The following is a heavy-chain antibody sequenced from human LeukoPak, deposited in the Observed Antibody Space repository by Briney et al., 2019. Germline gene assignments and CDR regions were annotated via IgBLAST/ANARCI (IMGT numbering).Heavy chain of an antibody. CDR1: GGTFSSYA. J-gene: IGHJ4*02. CDR2: NIPIFGTA. V-gene: IGHV1-69*13. D-gene: IGHD3-3*01. Sequence: ASVKVSCKASGGTFSSYAISWVRQAPGQGLEWMGGNIPIFGTANYAQKFQGRVTITADESTSTAYMELSSLRSEDTAVYYCARDVGDYDFWSGSLSDGYRLDYWGQGTLVTVSS. CDR3: ARDVGDYDFWSGSLSDGYRLDY.